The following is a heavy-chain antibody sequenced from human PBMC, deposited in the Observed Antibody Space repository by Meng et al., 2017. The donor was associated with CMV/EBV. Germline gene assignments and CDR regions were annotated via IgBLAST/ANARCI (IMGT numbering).Heavy chain of an antibody. V-gene: IGHV1-8*01. J-gene: IGHJ4*02. Sequence: YTFTSYDINWVRQATGQGLEWMGWMNPNSGNTGYAQKFQGRVTMTRNTSISTAYMELSSLRSEDTAVYYCARGHHSHDFLRSRALNDYWGQGTLVTVSS. D-gene: IGHD3-3*01. CDR3: ARGHHSHDFLRSRALNDY. CDR2: MNPNSGNT. CDR1: YTFTSYD.